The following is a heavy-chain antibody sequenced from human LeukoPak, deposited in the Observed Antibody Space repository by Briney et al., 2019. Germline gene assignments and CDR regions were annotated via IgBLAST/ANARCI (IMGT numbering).Heavy chain of an antibody. CDR1: GGSISNYY. CDR2: FYYTGNT. V-gene: IGHV4-59*01. D-gene: IGHD3-10*01. CDR3: ARGSVALGAVDP. Sequence: SETLSPTCTVSGGSISNYYWFWIRQPPGKGLEWIGYFYYTGNTNYNPSLKSRVTISVDTSKNQFSLRLGSVTAADTAVYYCARGSVALGAVDPWGQGTLVTVSS. J-gene: IGHJ5*02.